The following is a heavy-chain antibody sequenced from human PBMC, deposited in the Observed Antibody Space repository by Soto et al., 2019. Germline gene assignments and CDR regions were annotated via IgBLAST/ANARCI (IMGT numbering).Heavy chain of an antibody. CDR3: AKGGRQWLVTSDFNY. CDR1: GFTFSDYA. V-gene: IGHV3-30*18. J-gene: IGHJ4*02. Sequence: VQLVESGGGVVQPGRSLRLSCAASGFTFSDYAMHWVRQAPGKGLEWVAVVSHDGRNTHYADSVKGRFTISRDSSNNTVSLEMTSLGAEDTAVYYCAKGGRQWLVTSDFNYWGQGALVTVSS. CDR2: VSHDGRNT. D-gene: IGHD6-19*01.